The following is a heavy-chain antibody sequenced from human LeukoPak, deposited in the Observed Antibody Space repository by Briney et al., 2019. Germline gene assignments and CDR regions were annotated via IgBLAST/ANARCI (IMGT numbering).Heavy chain of an antibody. D-gene: IGHD3-3*01. Sequence: GGSLRLSCAASGFTFSSYGMHWVRQAPGKGLEWVAVISYDGSNKYYADSVKGRFTISRDNSKNTLYLQMNSLRAEDTAVYYCAKGDFWSGYYPPQMGFDPWGQGTLVTVSS. V-gene: IGHV3-30*18. CDR1: GFTFSSYG. CDR2: ISYDGSNK. CDR3: AKGDFWSGYYPPQMGFDP. J-gene: IGHJ5*02.